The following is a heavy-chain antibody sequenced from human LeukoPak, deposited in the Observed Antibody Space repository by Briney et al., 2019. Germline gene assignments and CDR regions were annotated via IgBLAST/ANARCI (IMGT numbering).Heavy chain of an antibody. V-gene: IGHV3-23*01. Sequence: PGGSLRLSCAASGFTFGSYPMSWVRQAPGKGLEWVSCISDTDANTYYVDSVKGRFSISRDNSKSTVYLQLNSLRAEDTAVYYCAKGYSSGWLCGGMDVWGQGTTVTVSS. CDR1: GFTFGSYP. J-gene: IGHJ6*02. CDR3: AKGYSSGWLCGGMDV. D-gene: IGHD6-19*01. CDR2: ISDTDANT.